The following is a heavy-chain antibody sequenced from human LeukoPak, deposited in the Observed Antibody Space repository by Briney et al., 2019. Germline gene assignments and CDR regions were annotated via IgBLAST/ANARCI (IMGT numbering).Heavy chain of an antibody. Sequence: ASVKVSCKASGYTFTSYYIHWVRQAPGQGLEWMGLITPSVGSTIYAQKFQGRVTMTRDTSTSTDFMELSSLRPEDTAVYYCARHDLGGTSPFDYWGQGTLVTASS. V-gene: IGHV1-46*01. CDR2: ITPSVGST. D-gene: IGHD4-23*01. CDR3: ARHDLGGTSPFDY. J-gene: IGHJ4*02. CDR1: GYTFTSYY.